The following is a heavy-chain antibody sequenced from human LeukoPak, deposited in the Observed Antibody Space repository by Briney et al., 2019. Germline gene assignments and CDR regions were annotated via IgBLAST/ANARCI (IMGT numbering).Heavy chain of an antibody. CDR2: ISSGSTYI. CDR1: GFTFNSYS. V-gene: IGHV3-21*06. D-gene: IGHD4-17*01. Sequence: GGSLRLSCAASGFTFNSYSMNWVRQAPGKGLEWVSFISSGSTYIDYADSVKGRFTISRDNAKNSLYLQMNSLRAEDTAVYYCASNDYGDYGDWFDPWGQGTLVTASS. J-gene: IGHJ5*02. CDR3: ASNDYGDYGDWFDP.